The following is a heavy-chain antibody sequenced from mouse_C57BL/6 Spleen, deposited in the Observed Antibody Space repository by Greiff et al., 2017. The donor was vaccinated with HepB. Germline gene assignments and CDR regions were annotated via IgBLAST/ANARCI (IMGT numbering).Heavy chain of an antibody. D-gene: IGHD2-4*01. CDR1: GFTFSDYG. Sequence: EVQRVESGGGLVKPGGSLKLSCAASGFTFSDYGLHWVRQAPEKGLEWVAYISSGSSTIYYADTVKGRFTISRDNAKNTLFLQMTSLRSEDTAMYYCASPYDYGRVFAYWGQGTLVTVSA. V-gene: IGHV5-17*01. J-gene: IGHJ3*01. CDR3: ASPYDYGRVFAY. CDR2: ISSGSSTI.